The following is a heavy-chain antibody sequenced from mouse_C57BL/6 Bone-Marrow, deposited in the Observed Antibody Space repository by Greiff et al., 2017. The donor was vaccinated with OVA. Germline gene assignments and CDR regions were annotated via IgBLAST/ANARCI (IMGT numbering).Heavy chain of an antibody. CDR1: GFTFSSYA. V-gene: IGHV5-4*03. CDR3: ARVIVSLYYFDY. Sequence: EVKLMESGGGLVKPGGSLKLSCAASGFTFSSYAMSWVRQTPEKRLEWVATISDGGSYTYYPDNVKGRFTISRDNAKNNLYLQMSHLKSEDTAMYYRARVIVSLYYFDYWGQGTTLTVSS. J-gene: IGHJ2*01. D-gene: IGHD2-12*01. CDR2: ISDGGSYT.